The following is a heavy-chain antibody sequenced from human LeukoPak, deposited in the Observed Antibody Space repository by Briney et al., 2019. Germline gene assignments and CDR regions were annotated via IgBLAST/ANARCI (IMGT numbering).Heavy chain of an antibody. Sequence: GGSLRLSCAASGFTLSTYAMSWVRQAPGKGLEWVSAISGSGGSTYYADSLKGRFTISRDNSKSTLYLQMNSLRAEDTAIYYCAKDTYGDYIRYFDNWGQGTLVTVSS. CDR2: ISGSGGST. CDR1: GFTLSTYA. D-gene: IGHD4-17*01. V-gene: IGHV3-23*01. CDR3: AKDTYGDYIRYFDN. J-gene: IGHJ4*02.